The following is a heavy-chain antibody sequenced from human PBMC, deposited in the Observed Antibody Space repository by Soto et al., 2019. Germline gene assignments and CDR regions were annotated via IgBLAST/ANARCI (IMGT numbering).Heavy chain of an antibody. CDR2: IIPILGIA. CDR3: ARDFGHYYYMDV. V-gene: IGHV1-69*04. CDR1: GGTFSSYT. J-gene: IGHJ6*03. Sequence: SVKVSCKASGGTFSSYTISWVRQAPGQGLEWMGRIIPILGIANYAQKFQGRVTITADKSTSTAYMELSSLRSEDTAVYYCARDFGHYYYMDVWGKGTTVTVSS. D-gene: IGHD3-10*01.